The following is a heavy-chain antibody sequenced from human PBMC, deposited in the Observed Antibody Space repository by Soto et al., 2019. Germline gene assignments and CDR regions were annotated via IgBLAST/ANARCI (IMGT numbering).Heavy chain of an antibody. J-gene: IGHJ4*02. Sequence: SETLSLTCAVSGGSISSSNWWSWVRQPPGKGLEWIGEIYHSGSTNYNPSLKSRVTISVDKSKNQFSLKLSSVTAADTAVYYCARVSLGYCTNGVCYVGDFDYWGQGTLVTVSS. D-gene: IGHD2-8*01. CDR1: GGSISSSNW. V-gene: IGHV4-4*02. CDR2: IYHSGST. CDR3: ARVSLGYCTNGVCYVGDFDY.